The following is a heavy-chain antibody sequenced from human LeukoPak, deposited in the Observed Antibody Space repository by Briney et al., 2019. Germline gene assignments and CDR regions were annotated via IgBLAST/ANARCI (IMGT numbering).Heavy chain of an antibody. CDR1: GGSFSGDY. Sequence: SETLSLTCAVYGGSFSGDYWSWIRQPPGKGLEWIGEVADNGATNYDPSLRSRATISVDTSKKQFSLKLRSVTAADTAVYFCANGVRSAYYLDPWSQGTLVTVSS. V-gene: IGHV4-34*01. D-gene: IGHD3-3*01. J-gene: IGHJ5*02. CDR2: VADNGAT. CDR3: ANGVRSAYYLDP.